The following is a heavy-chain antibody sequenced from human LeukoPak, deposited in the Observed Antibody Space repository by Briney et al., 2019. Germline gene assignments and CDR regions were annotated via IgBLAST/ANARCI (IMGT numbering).Heavy chain of an antibody. CDR2: INSGGGST. J-gene: IGHJ4*02. CDR3: ARDDAYCGGDCPKFDY. V-gene: IGHV3-74*01. CDR1: GFTFSIYW. Sequence: AGSPRLSCAASGFTFSIYWMHWVRHAPGQGLVWVSRINSGGGSTTYADSVKGRFTISRDNANNTPYLQMNSLRAEDTAVYYCARDDAYCGGDCPKFDYWGQGTLVTLSS. D-gene: IGHD2-21*02.